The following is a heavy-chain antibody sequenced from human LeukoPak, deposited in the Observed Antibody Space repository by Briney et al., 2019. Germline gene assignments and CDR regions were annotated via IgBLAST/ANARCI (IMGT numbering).Heavy chain of an antibody. V-gene: IGHV4-30-4*01. D-gene: IGHD4-17*01. CDR3: ARVTTVTTSFHFDY. CDR1: GGSISSGGYY. Sequence: SQTLSLTCTVSGGSISSGGYYWSWIRQPRGEGLEWIGYIYYSGSTYYHPSLKSRVTISLDTSKNQFSLKLSSVTAADTAAYYCARVTTVTTSFHFDYWGQGTLVTVSS. CDR2: IYYSGST. J-gene: IGHJ4*02.